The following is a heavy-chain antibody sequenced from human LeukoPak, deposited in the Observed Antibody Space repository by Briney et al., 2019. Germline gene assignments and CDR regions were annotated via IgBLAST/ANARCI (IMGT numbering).Heavy chain of an antibody. J-gene: IGHJ4*02. CDR3: ARAPGGSYQTPTDY. CDR1: GYTFTGYY. D-gene: IGHD1-26*01. V-gene: IGHV1-2*02. Sequence: ASVKVSCKASGYTFTGYYMHWVRQAPGQGLEWMGWINPNSGGTNYAQKFQGRVTMTRDTSISTAYMELSRLRSDDTAVYYCARAPGGSYQTPTDYWGQGTLVTVSS. CDR2: INPNSGGT.